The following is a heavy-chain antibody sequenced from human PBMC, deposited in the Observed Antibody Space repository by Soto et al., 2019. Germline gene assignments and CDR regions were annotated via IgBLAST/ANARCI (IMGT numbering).Heavy chain of an antibody. CDR1: GFTFSSYG. V-gene: IGHV3-30*18. CDR2: ISYDGSNK. CDR3: AKDLTGTKTYYFDY. D-gene: IGHD1-7*01. J-gene: IGHJ4*02. Sequence: QVQLVESGGVVVQPGRSLRLSCAASGFTFSSYGMHWVRQAPGKGLEWVVVISYDGSNKYYADSVKGRFTISRDNSKNTLYLQMNSLRAEDTAVYYCAKDLTGTKTYYFDYWGQGTLVTVSS.